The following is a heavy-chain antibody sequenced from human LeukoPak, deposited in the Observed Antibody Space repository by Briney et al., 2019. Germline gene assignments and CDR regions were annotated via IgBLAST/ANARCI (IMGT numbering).Heavy chain of an antibody. CDR3: AREGKQWLVQYYYYYMDV. CDR1: GGSISSYY. CDR2: IYTSGST. V-gene: IGHV4-4*07. J-gene: IGHJ6*03. Sequence: SETLSLTCTVSGGSISSYYWSWIRQPAGKGLEWIGRIYTSGSTNYNPSLKSRVTMSVDTSKNRFSLKLSSVTAADTAVYYCAREGKQWLVQYYYYYMDVWGKGTTVTVSS. D-gene: IGHD6-19*01.